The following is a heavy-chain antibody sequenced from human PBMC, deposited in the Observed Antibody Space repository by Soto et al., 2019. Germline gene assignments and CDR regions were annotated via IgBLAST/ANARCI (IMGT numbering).Heavy chain of an antibody. CDR3: ARAGGLLVDY. J-gene: IGHJ4*02. CDR1: GFTFSRYA. D-gene: IGHD1-26*01. V-gene: IGHV3-30-3*01. Sequence: QVQLVESGGGVVQPGRSLRLSCAASGFTFSRYAIHWVRQAPGKGLEWVAVISYDGSNKYYADSVKGRFTISRDNSKNTLYLQMYSLRAEDTAVYYCARAGGLLVDYWGQGTLVTVSS. CDR2: ISYDGSNK.